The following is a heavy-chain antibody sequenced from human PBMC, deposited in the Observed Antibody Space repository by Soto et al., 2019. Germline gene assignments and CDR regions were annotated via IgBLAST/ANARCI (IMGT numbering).Heavy chain of an antibody. D-gene: IGHD6-13*01. J-gene: IGHJ4*02. CDR1: GGSFSGYF. CDR2: IQHSGST. Sequence: SSETLSLTCAVYGGSFSGYFWSWIRQPPGKGLEWIGEIQHSGSTNYNPSLKSRVTISVDTSKNQFSLKLSSVTAADTAVYYCARLVGNSWLDYWGQGTLVTVS. V-gene: IGHV4-34*01. CDR3: ARLVGNSWLDY.